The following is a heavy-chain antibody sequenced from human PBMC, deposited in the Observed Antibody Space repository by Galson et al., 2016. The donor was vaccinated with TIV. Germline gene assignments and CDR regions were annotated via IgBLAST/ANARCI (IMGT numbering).Heavy chain of an antibody. CDR3: ARAMAAIDSY. V-gene: IGHV3-7*01. CDR1: GFTHRKYW. D-gene: IGHD5-24*01. Sequence: SLRLSCAASGFTHRKYWINWVRPAPGTGLEWVTQINAEGSNKYYLGSVKGRFTISRDDAENSVHLQMNGLRAEDTSKYYCARAMAAIDSYWAQGTLVTVSS. J-gene: IGHJ4*02. CDR2: INAEGSNK.